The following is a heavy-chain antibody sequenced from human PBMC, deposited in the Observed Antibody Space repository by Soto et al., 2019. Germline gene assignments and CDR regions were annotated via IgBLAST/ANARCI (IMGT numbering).Heavy chain of an antibody. J-gene: IGHJ4*02. CDR3: ARDRNYYDSSGYYTTVLDY. CDR2: ISYDGSNK. V-gene: IGHV3-30*03. D-gene: IGHD3-22*01. Sequence: TGGSLRLSCAASGFTFSSYGMRWVRQAPGKGLEWVAVISYDGSNKYYADSVKGRFTISRDNSKNTLYLQMNSLRAEDTAVYYCARDRNYYDSSGYYTTVLDYWGQGTLVTVSS. CDR1: GFTFSSYG.